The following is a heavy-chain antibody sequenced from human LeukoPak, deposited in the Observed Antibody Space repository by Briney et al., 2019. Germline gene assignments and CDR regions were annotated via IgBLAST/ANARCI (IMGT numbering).Heavy chain of an antibody. Sequence: SETLSLTCAVYGGSFSGYYWSWIRQPPGKGLEWIGEINHSGSTNYNPSLKSRVTISVDTSKNQFSLKLSSVTAADTAVYYCARGYLHITIFGVVIWGSLDYWGQGTLVTVSS. V-gene: IGHV4-34*01. CDR1: GGSFSGYY. D-gene: IGHD3-3*01. CDR3: ARGYLHITIFGVVIWGSLDY. J-gene: IGHJ4*02. CDR2: INHSGST.